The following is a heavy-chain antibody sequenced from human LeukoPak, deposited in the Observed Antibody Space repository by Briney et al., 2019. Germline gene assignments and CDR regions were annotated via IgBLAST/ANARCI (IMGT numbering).Heavy chain of an antibody. CDR2: ISHDGSNI. CDR3: AESMIVVVEDAFDI. D-gene: IGHD3-22*01. J-gene: IGHJ3*02. Sequence: GGSLRLSCAASGFAFNSYAMHWVRQAPGKGLEWVAVISHDGSNIYYADSVKGRFTISRDNSKNTLYLQMNSLRAEDTAVYYCAESMIVVVEDAFDIWGQGTMVTVSS. V-gene: IGHV3-30-3*01. CDR1: GFAFNSYA.